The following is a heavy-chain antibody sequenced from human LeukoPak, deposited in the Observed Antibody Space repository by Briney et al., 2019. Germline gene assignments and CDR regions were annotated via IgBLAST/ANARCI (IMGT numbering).Heavy chain of an antibody. CDR1: GGSISSSSYY. CDR3: ASRGYSYGNFDY. D-gene: IGHD5-18*01. V-gene: IGHV4-39*01. Sequence: PETLSLTCTVSGGSISSSSYYWGWIRQPPGKGLEWIGSIYYSGSTYYNPSLKSRVTISVDTSKNQFSLKLSSVTAADTAVYYCASRGYSYGNFDYWGQGTLVTVSS. CDR2: IYYSGST. J-gene: IGHJ4*02.